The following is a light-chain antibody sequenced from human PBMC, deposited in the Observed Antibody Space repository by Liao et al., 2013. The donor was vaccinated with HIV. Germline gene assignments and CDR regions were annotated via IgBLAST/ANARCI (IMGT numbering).Light chain of an antibody. J-gene: IGLJ3*02. V-gene: IGLV3-25*03. CDR3: QSADSSGARWV. CDR1: ALPKRY. CDR2: KDS. Sequence: SYELTQPPSVSVSPGQTARITCSGDALPKRYAYWYHQKPGQAPVLVIYKDSERPSGIPERFSGSSSGTTVTLTISGVQAEDEADYYCQSADSSGARWVFGGGTKLTVL.